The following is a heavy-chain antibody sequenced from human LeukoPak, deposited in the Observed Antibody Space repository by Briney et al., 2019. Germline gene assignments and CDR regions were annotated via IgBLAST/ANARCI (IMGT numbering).Heavy chain of an antibody. D-gene: IGHD2-15*01. CDR3: ARVLALHYYYYYMDV. CDR1: GFTFSSYA. V-gene: IGHV3-30*04. CDR2: ISYDGSNK. J-gene: IGHJ6*03. Sequence: GRSLRLSCAASGFTFSSYAMHWVRQAPGKGLEWVAVISYDGSNKYYADSVKGRFTISRDNSKNTLYLQMNSLRAEDTAVYYCARVLALHYYYYYMDVWGKGTTVTVSS.